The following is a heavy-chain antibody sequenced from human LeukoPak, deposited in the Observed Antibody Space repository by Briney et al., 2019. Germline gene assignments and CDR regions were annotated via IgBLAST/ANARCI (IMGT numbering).Heavy chain of an antibody. V-gene: IGHV4-30-2*01. CDR1: GGSISSGGYS. CDR3: AGTLNDNYGSGSYHFDY. CDR2: IYHSGST. D-gene: IGHD3-10*01. Sequence: TLSLTCAVSGGSISSGGYSWSWIRQPPGKGLEWIGYIYHSGSTYYNPSLKSRVTISVDRSKNQFSLKLSSVTAADTAVYYCAGTLNDNYGSGSYHFDYWGQGTLVTVSS. J-gene: IGHJ4*02.